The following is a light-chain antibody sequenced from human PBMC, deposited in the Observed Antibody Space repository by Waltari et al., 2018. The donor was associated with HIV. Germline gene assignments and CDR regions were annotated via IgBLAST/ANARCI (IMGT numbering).Light chain of an antibody. CDR2: WAT. CDR3: QQYYSTPYT. Sequence: SQTVLYSSNKKNFLSWYQQKPGQPPKLLISWATTRDSGVPDRFSGSGSGTDFTLTVSSLQAEDVAFYYCQQYYSTPYTFGRGTKV. J-gene: IGKJ2*01. V-gene: IGKV4-1*01. CDR1: QTVLYSSNKKNF.